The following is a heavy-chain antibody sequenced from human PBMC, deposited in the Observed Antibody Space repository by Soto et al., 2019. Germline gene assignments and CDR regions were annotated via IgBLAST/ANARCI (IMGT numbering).Heavy chain of an antibody. J-gene: IGHJ6*02. CDR1: GGSFSGYY. V-gene: IGHV4-34*01. CDR3: ARGPGYCSSTSCYGNYYYYYGMDV. Sequence: SETLSLTCAVYGGSFSGYYLGWIRQPPGKGLEWIGEINHSGSTNYNPSLKSRVTISVDTSKNQFSLKLSSVTAADTAVYYCARGPGYCSSTSCYGNYYYYYGMDVWGQGTTVTVSS. D-gene: IGHD2-2*03. CDR2: INHSGST.